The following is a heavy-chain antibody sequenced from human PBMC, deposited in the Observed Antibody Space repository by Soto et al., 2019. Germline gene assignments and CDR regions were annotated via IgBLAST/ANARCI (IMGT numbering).Heavy chain of an antibody. CDR3: VKGSDVARQELDY. CDR2: ISADGSDK. V-gene: IGHV3-30*18. Sequence: QVQLVESGGGVVQPGRSLRLSCAASEFTFSNFGMHWVRQAPGKGLEWVAAISADGSDKYFSGSVKGRFTISRDNSKTTLFLQMNSLRVEDTAVYYCVKGSDVARQELDYWGQGTLVTVSS. J-gene: IGHJ4*02. D-gene: IGHD3-3*01. CDR1: EFTFSNFG.